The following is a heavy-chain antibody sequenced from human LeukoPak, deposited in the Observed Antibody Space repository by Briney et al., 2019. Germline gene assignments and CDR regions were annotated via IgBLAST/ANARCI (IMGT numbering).Heavy chain of an antibody. J-gene: IGHJ4*02. CDR1: GYTFTSYD. CDR3: ARGVYYGSGSYLVDY. Sequence: ASVKVSCKDSGYTFTSYDINWLRQATAQGLEWMGWMNPNSGNTGYAQKFQDRVTMTRNTSISTAYMELSSLRSEDTAVYYCARGVYYGSGSYLVDYWGQGTLVTVSS. CDR2: MNPNSGNT. D-gene: IGHD3-10*01. V-gene: IGHV1-8*01.